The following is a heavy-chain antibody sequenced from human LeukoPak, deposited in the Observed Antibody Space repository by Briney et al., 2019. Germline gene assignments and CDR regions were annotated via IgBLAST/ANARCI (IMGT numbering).Heavy chain of an antibody. V-gene: IGHV1-69*06. CDR2: IIPIFGTA. D-gene: IGHD3-10*01. Sequence: GASVKVSCKASGYIFTAFYIHWVRQAPGQGLEWMGGIIPIFGTANYAQKFQGRVTITADKSTTTAYMELSSLRSEDTAVYYCARERSGWFDPWGQGTLVTVSS. CDR1: GYIFTAFY. CDR3: ARERSGWFDP. J-gene: IGHJ5*02.